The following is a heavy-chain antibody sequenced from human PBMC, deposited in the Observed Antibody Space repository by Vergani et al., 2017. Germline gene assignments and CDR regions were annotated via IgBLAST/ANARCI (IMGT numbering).Heavy chain of an antibody. CDR2: IYYSGST. D-gene: IGHD3-10*01. J-gene: IGHJ6*02. CDR3: ARNMVRGVRYYGMDV. CDR1: GGSIRSYY. Sequence: VQLQESGPGLVKPSETLSLTCTVSGGSIRSYYWSWIRQPPGKGLEWIGYIYYSGSTNYNPSLKSRVTISVDTSKNQFSLKLSSVTAADTAVYYCARNMVRGVRYYGMDVWGQGTTVTVSS. V-gene: IGHV4-59*01.